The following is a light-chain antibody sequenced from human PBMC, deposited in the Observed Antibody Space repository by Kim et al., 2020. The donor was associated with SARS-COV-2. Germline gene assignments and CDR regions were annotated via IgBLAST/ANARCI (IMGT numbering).Light chain of an antibody. Sequence: SSELTQDPAVSVALGQIVTITCQGDNLRAFYANWYQQKPGQAPVLVFYGKNNRPSGIPDRFSGSSSGNTASLTITGAQAEDEADYYCHSRDNSGGRNSRDNSAIPLYVFGSGTKVTVL. CDR1: NLRAFY. V-gene: IGLV3-19*01. J-gene: IGLJ1*01. CDR3: HSRDNSGGRNSRDNSAIPLYV. CDR2: GKN.